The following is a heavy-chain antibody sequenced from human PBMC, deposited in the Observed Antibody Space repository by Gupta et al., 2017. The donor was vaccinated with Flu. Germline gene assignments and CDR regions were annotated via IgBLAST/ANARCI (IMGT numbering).Heavy chain of an antibody. J-gene: IGHJ4*02. CDR3: ARGTAVAGLDY. Sequence: QVQLVESGGGVVQPGRYLRLSCAASGFAFDRYGMHWVRQAPGKGLEWVALIGDDGSNKYYPDSVKGRFTISRDNSNNTLYLQINSLRAEYTAVYYCARGTAVAGLDYWGQGTLVTVSS. CDR1: GFAFDRYG. V-gene: IGHV3-33*01. D-gene: IGHD6-19*01. CDR2: IGDDGSNK.